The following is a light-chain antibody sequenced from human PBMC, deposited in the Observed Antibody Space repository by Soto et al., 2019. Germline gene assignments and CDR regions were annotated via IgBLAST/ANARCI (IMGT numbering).Light chain of an antibody. Sequence: DIQMTQSPSTLSASVGDRVTITCRASQSVSSWLAWYQQRPGKAPQLIIYKASSLQSGVPSRFIGSGSGTEFTLTISSLHPDDFATYYCQQYYSYSSIYTFGQETRLEIK. CDR2: KAS. CDR1: QSVSSW. V-gene: IGKV1-5*03. CDR3: QQYYSYSSIYT. J-gene: IGKJ2*01.